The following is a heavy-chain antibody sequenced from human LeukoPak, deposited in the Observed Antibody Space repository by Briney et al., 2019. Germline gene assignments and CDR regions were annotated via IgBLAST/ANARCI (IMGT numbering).Heavy chain of an antibody. V-gene: IGHV5-51*01. CDR1: GHSFTTYW. J-gene: IGHJ4*02. Sequence: GESLKISCKGSGHSFTTYWIGWVRQMPGKGLEWMGIIYPGDSETRYSPSFQGQVTISADKSISTAYLQWSSLRASDTAMYYCARRGVGASLSYFDYWGQGTLVTVSA. CDR3: ARRGVGASLSYFDY. D-gene: IGHD1-26*01. CDR2: IYPGDSET.